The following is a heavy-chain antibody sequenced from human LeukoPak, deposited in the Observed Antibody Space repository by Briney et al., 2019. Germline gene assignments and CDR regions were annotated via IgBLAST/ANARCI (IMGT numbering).Heavy chain of an antibody. J-gene: IGHJ4*02. V-gene: IGHV3-48*01. CDR2: ISSSSSTI. Sequence: GGSLRLSCAASGFTFSSYSMNWVRQAPGKGLEWVSYISSSSSTIYYEDSVMCRFTISRDNAKNSLYLQMSSLRAEDTAVYYCARRGYSYGQNYYFDYWGQGTLVTVSS. CDR3: ARRGYSYGQNYYFDY. CDR1: GFTFSSYS. D-gene: IGHD5-18*01.